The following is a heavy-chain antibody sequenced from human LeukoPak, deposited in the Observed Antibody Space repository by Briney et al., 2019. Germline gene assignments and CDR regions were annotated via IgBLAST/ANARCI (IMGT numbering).Heavy chain of an antibody. CDR1: GFTFSSYA. CDR2: ISYDGSYK. CDR3: ARVRGNGATIIS. D-gene: IGHD5-12*01. V-gene: IGHV3-30*04. J-gene: IGHJ5*02. Sequence: GGSLRLSCAASGFTFSSYAMHWVRQAPGTGLEWVAVISYDGSYKYYADSVKGRFTISRDNAKNSLYLQMNSLRAEDTAVYYCARVRGNGATIISWGQGTLVTVSS.